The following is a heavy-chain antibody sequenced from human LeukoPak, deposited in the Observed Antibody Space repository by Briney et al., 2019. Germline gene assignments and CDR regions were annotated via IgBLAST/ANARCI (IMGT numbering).Heavy chain of an antibody. J-gene: IGHJ4*02. CDR2: IYTSGST. V-gene: IGHV4-61*02. CDR3: ASTYCGGDCSDYFDY. D-gene: IGHD2-21*02. Sequence: PSETLSLTCTVSGDSISSSTYYWSWIRQPAGKGLEWIGRIYTSGSTNYNPSLKSRVTISVDTSKNQFSLKLSSVTAADTAVYYCASTYCGGDCSDYFDYWGQGTLVTVSS. CDR1: GDSISSSTYY.